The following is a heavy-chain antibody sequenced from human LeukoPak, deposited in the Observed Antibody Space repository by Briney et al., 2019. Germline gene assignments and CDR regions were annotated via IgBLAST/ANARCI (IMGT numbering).Heavy chain of an antibody. D-gene: IGHD3-10*01. J-gene: IGHJ6*02. CDR2: ISGSGGST. CDR1: GFTFSSYA. CDR3: ARGSDGSGSYYTHYYYGMDV. Sequence: PGGSLRFSCAASGFTFSSYAMSWVRQAPGKGLEWVSAISGSGGSTYYADSVKGRFTISRDNSKNSLYLQMNSLRAEDTAVYYCARGSDGSGSYYTHYYYGMDVWGQGTTVTVSS. V-gene: IGHV3-23*01.